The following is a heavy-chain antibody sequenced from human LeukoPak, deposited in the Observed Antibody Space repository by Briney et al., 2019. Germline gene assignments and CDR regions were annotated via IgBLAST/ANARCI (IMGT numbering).Heavy chain of an antibody. CDR3: ARGATILDV. Sequence: SETLSLTCAVYGGSFSGYYWSWIRQPPGKGLEWIGSIYQSGNTYSNPSLKSRLTISVETSKNQFSLKLSSVTAADTAVYYCARGATILDVWGKGTTVTVSS. J-gene: IGHJ6*04. CDR2: IYQSGNT. CDR1: GGSFSGYY. V-gene: IGHV4-34*01. D-gene: IGHD5-12*01.